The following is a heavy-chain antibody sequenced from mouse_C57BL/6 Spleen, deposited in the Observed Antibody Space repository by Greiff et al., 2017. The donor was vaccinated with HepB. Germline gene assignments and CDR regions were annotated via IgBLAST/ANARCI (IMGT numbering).Heavy chain of an antibody. CDR3: ARRELGLYYFDY. Sequence: EVKLEESGGGLVKPGGSLKLSCAASGFTFSSYTMSWVRQTPEKRLEWVATISGGGGNTYYPDSGTGRFTISRDNAKNTLYLQMSSLRSEDTALYYCARRELGLYYFDYWGQGTTLTVSS. J-gene: IGHJ2*01. D-gene: IGHD4-1*01. CDR2: ISGGGGNT. CDR1: GFTFSSYT. V-gene: IGHV5-9*01.